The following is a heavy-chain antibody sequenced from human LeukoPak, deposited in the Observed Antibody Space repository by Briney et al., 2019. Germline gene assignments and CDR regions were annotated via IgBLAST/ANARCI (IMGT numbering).Heavy chain of an antibody. CDR1: GFTFSDYY. CDR2: ISSSSYT. Sequence: GGSLRLSCAASGFTFSDYYMSWIRQAPGKGLEWVSYISSSSYTNYADSVKGRFTIPRDNAKNSLYLQMNSLRAEDTAVYYCARWTWGVAAAGADAFDIWGQGTMVTVSS. V-gene: IGHV3-11*03. CDR3: ARWTWGVAAAGADAFDI. D-gene: IGHD6-13*01. J-gene: IGHJ3*02.